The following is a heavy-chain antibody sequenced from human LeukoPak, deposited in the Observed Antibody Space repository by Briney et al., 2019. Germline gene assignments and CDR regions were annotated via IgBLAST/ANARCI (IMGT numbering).Heavy chain of an antibody. D-gene: IGHD4-17*01. CDR2: ISSSSSTI. J-gene: IGHJ4*02. Sequence: GGSLRLSCAASGCTFSSYSMNWVRQPPGKGLEWVSYISSSSSTIYYADSVKGRFTISRDNAKNSLYLQMNSLRAEDTAVYYCAREPTTVIASFDYWGQGTLVTVSS. CDR1: GCTFSSYS. V-gene: IGHV3-48*01. CDR3: AREPTTVIASFDY.